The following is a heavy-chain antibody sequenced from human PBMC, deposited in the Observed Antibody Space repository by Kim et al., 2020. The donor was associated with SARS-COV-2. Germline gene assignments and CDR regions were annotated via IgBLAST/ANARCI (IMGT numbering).Heavy chain of an antibody. CDR3: ARGGTMIVVVITDYFDY. V-gene: IGHV3-7*01. CDR2: IKQDGSEK. CDR1: GFTFSSYW. Sequence: GGSLRLSCAASGFTFSSYWMSWVRQAPGKGLEWVANIKQDGSEKYYVDSVKGRFTISRDNAKNSLYLQMNSLRAEDTAVYYCARGGTMIVVVITDYFDYWGQGTLVTVSS. D-gene: IGHD3-22*01. J-gene: IGHJ4*02.